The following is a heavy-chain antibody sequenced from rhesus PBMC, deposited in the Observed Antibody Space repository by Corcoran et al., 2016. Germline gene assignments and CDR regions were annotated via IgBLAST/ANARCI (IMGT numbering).Heavy chain of an antibody. V-gene: IGHV4-93*02. Sequence: QVQLQESGPAVVKPSETLSLICAVSGGSISSSNWWDWIRQSLGKGLEWIGGIYGSAASTVYRPSLKSRVTLSIDTSKNQFSLKLSSVTAADTAVYFCARHLGSSYGWRFDVWGAGVLVTVSS. CDR2: IYGSAAST. CDR3: ARHLGSSYGWRFDV. CDR1: GGSISSSNW. D-gene: IGHD6-43*01. J-gene: IGHJ5-1*01.